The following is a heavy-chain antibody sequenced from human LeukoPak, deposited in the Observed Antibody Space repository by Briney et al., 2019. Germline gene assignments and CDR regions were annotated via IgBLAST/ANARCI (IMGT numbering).Heavy chain of an antibody. J-gene: IGHJ5*02. Sequence: ASVKVSCKASGYTFTSYYMHWVRQAPGQGLEWMGWINPNSGGTNYAQKFQGRVTMTRDTSISTAYMELSRLRSDDTAVYYCARDVGNYYDSSGYYSDWFDPWGQGTLVTVSS. CDR3: ARDVGNYYDSSGYYSDWFDP. V-gene: IGHV1-2*02. CDR2: INPNSGGT. D-gene: IGHD3-22*01. CDR1: GYTFTSYY.